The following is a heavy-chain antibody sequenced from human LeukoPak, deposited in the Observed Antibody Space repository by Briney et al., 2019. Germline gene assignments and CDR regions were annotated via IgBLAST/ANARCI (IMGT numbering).Heavy chain of an antibody. V-gene: IGHV1-18*01. CDR2: ISAYNGNT. CDR1: GYTFTSYG. D-gene: IGHD2-2*01. Sequence: GASVKVSCKASGYTFTSYGISWVRQAPGQGREWMGWISAYNGNTNYAQKLQGRVTMTTDTSTSTAYMELRSLRSDATAVYYCARDRIVVVPAANTTGDWFDPWGQGTLVTVSS. CDR3: ARDRIVVVPAANTTGDWFDP. J-gene: IGHJ5*02.